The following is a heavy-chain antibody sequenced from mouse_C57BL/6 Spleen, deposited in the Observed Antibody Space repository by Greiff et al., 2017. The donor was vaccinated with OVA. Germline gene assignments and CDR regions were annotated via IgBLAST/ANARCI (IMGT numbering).Heavy chain of an antibody. J-gene: IGHJ4*01. Sequence: EVMLVESGGGLVKPGGSLKLSCAASGFTFSSYAMSWVRQTPEKRLEWVATISDGGSYTYYPDNVKGRFTISRDNAKNNLYLQMSHLKSEDTAMYYCARSAYAMDYWGQGTSVTVSS. V-gene: IGHV5-4*03. D-gene: IGHD6-1*01. CDR1: GFTFSSYA. CDR2: ISDGGSYT. CDR3: ARSAYAMDY.